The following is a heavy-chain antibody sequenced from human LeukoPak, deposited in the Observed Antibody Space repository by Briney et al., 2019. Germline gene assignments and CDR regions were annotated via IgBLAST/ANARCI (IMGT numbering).Heavy chain of an antibody. CDR1: GGSISSHY. Sequence: SETLSLTCTVSGGSISSHYWSWIRQPPGKGLEWIGYIYYSGSTNYNPSLKSRVTISVDTSKNQFSLKLSSVTAADTAVYYCARHKDSGSYYYYYYGMDVWGQGTTVTVSS. CDR3: ARHKDSGSYYYYYYGMDV. V-gene: IGHV4-59*08. CDR2: IYYSGST. J-gene: IGHJ6*02. D-gene: IGHD1-26*01.